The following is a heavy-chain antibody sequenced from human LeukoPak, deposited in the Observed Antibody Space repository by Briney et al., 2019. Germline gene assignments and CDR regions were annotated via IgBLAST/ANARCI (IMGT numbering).Heavy chain of an antibody. CDR2: IRRKAYGGTT. Sequence: GGSLRLSCTASGFTFGDYAMSWVRQAPGKGLEWGGFIRRKAYGGTTEYAASVKGRFTISRDDSKSIAYLQMNSLKTEDTAVYYCTRDLTTVTGFGYYGMDVWGQGTTVTVSS. CDR1: GFTFGDYA. V-gene: IGHV3-49*04. J-gene: IGHJ6*02. CDR3: TRDLTTVTGFGYYGMDV. D-gene: IGHD4-17*01.